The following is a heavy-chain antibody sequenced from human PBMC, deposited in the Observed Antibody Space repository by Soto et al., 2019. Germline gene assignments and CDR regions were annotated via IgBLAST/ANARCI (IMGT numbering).Heavy chain of an antibody. J-gene: IGHJ4*02. CDR3: ATETPYCRSGCRSLSDY. V-gene: IGHV3-23*01. D-gene: IGHD2-15*01. Sequence: GSLRLSCAASGFTFSSYAMSWVRQAPGKGLEWVSVISGSGGSTYYADSVKGRFTISRDNSKNTLYLQMNSLRAEDTAVYYCATETPYCRSGCRSLSDYWGQGTLVTVSS. CDR2: ISGSGGST. CDR1: GFTFSSYA.